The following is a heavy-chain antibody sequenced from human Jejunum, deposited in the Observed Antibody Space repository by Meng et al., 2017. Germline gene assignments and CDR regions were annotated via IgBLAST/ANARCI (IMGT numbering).Heavy chain of an antibody. D-gene: IGHD1-20*01. Sequence: ASVTVSCKTSGYTFTSYSITWLRPAPGQGLEWVGWISADSGTTNYAQNLQGRVSMTIDRSTSTAYMELRSLTSDDTAVYYCAKGEQPLDNSWGQGTLVTVSS. V-gene: IGHV1-18*04. CDR1: GYTFTSYS. J-gene: IGHJ4*02. CDR2: ISADSGTT. CDR3: AKGEQPLDNS.